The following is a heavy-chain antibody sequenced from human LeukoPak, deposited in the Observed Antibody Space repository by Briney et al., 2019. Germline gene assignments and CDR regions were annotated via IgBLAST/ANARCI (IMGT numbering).Heavy chain of an antibody. CDR2: INHSGST. Sequence: SETLSLTCAVYGGSFSGYYWSWIRQPPGKGLEWVGEINHSGSTNYNPSLKSRVTISVDTSKNQFSLKLSSVTAADTAVYYCARGELLNDYWGQGTLVTVSS. V-gene: IGHV4-34*01. J-gene: IGHJ4*02. CDR3: ARGELLNDY. D-gene: IGHD1-26*01. CDR1: GGSFSGYY.